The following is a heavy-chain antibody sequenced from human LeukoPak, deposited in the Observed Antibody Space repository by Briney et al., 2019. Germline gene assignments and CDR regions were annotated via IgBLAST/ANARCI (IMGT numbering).Heavy chain of an antibody. J-gene: IGHJ4*02. CDR2: INPNSGGT. Sequence: GASVKVSCKASGYTFTGYYMHWVRQAPGQGLEWMGRINPNSGGTNYAQKFQGRVTMTRDTSISTAYMELSRLRSDDTAVYYCARGGYSSSWFFDYWGQGTLVTVSS. CDR3: ARGGYSSSWFFDY. D-gene: IGHD6-13*01. CDR1: GYTFTGYY. V-gene: IGHV1-2*06.